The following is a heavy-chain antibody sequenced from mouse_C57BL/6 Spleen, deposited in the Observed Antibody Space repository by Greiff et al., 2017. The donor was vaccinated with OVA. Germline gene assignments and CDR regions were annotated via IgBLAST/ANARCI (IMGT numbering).Heavy chain of an antibody. CDR3: ARSPSTVVAPDY. CDR1: GYSFTSYY. CDR2: IYPGSGNT. D-gene: IGHD1-1*01. J-gene: IGHJ2*01. Sequence: VQLVESGPELVKPGASVKISCKASGYSFTSYYIHWVKQRPGQGLEWIGWIYPGSGNTKYNEKFKGKATLTADTSSSTAYMQLSSLTSEDSAVYYCARSPSTVVAPDYWGQGTTLTVSS. V-gene: IGHV1-66*01.